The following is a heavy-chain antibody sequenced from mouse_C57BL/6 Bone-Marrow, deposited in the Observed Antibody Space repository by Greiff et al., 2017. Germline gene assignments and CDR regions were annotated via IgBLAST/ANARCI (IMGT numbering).Heavy chain of an antibody. CDR2: IYPGGGYT. D-gene: IGHD2-1*01. CDR1: GYTFTNYW. Sequence: VQLQESGAELVRPGTSVKMSCKASGYTFTNYWIGWAKQRPGHGLEWIGDIYPGGGYTNYNEKFKGKATLTADKSSSTAYMQFSSLTSEDSAIYYCADCNYLAYWGQGTLVTVSA. J-gene: IGHJ3*01. V-gene: IGHV1-63*01. CDR3: ADCNYLAY.